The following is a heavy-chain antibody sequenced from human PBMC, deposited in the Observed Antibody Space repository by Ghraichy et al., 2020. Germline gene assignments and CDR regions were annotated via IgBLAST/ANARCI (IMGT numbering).Heavy chain of an antibody. V-gene: IGHV1-8*01. J-gene: IGHJ6*02. CDR3: ARGEELWFGEGMDV. Sequence: ASVKVSCKASGYTFTSYDINWVRQATGQGLEWMGWMNPNSGNTGYAQKFQGRVTMTRNTSISTAYMELSSLRSEDTAVYYCARGEELWFGEGMDVWGQGTTVTVSS. CDR1: GYTFTSYD. D-gene: IGHD3-10*01. CDR2: MNPNSGNT.